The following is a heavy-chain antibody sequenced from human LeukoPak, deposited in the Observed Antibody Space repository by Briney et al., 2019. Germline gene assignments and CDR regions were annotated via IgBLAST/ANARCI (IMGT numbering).Heavy chain of an antibody. CDR2: LNLNSGDT. CDR1: GYTFTDYY. D-gene: IGHD3-9*01. J-gene: IGHJ5*02. Sequence: ASVKVSCKASGYTFTDYYIHWVRQAPGQGLEWMGWLNLNSGDTYYAQNFQDRVTMTGDTSISTAYMELSSLRSDDTAVFYCARSYYDVLTNYYMWLAPWGQGTLATVSS. V-gene: IGHV1-2*02. CDR3: ARSYYDVLTNYYMWLAP.